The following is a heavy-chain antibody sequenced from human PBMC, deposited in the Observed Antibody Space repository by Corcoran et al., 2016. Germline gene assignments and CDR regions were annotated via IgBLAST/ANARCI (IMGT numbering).Heavy chain of an antibody. CDR2: INAGNGNT. CDR3: ARVEGGDGYNRYYYYGMDV. CDR1: GYTFTSYA. Sequence: QVQLVQSGAEVKKPGASVKVSCKASGYTFTSYAMHWVRQAPGQRLEWMGWINAGNGNTKYSQKFQGRVTITRDTSASTAYMELSSLRSEDTAVYYCARVEGGDGYNRYYYYGMDVWGQGTTVTVSS. J-gene: IGHJ6*02. D-gene: IGHD3-16*01. V-gene: IGHV1-3*01.